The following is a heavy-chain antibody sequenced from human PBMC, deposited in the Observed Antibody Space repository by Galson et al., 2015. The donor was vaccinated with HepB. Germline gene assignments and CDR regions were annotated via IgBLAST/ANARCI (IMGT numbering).Heavy chain of an antibody. J-gene: IGHJ4*02. V-gene: IGHV3-48*01. CDR3: ASLGYCSSTSCYILGY. CDR2: ISSSSSTI. D-gene: IGHD2-2*02. CDR1: GFTFSSYS. Sequence: SLRLSCAASGFTFSSYSMNWVRQAPGKGLEWVSYISSSSSTIYYADSVKGRFTISRDNAKNSLYLQMNSLRAEDTAVYYCASLGYCSSTSCYILGYWGQGTLVTVSS.